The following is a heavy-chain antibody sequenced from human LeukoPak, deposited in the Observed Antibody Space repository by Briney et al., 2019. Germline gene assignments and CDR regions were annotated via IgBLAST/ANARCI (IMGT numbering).Heavy chain of an antibody. J-gene: IGHJ4*02. CDR3: ASYVDTAMVYDY. CDR2: IYHSGST. CDR1: GYSISSGYY. Sequence: SETLSLTCAVSGYSISSGYYWGWIRQPPGKGLEWIGSIYHSGSTYYNPSLKSRVTISVDTSKNQFSLKLSSVTAADTAVYCCASYVDTAMVYDYWGQGTLVTVSS. D-gene: IGHD5-18*01. V-gene: IGHV4-38-2*01.